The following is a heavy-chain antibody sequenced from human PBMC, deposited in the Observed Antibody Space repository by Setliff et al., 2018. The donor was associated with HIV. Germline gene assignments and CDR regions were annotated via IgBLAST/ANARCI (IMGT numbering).Heavy chain of an antibody. J-gene: IGHJ3*02. CDR2: FDPEDGET. V-gene: IGHV1-24*01. CDR1: GYTLTELS. Sequence: ASVKVSCKVSGYTLTELSMHWVRQAPGKGLEWMGGFDPEDGETIYAQKFQGRVTMTEDTSTDTAYMELSSLRSEDTAVYYCATDRILGYCSSTSCSNAIDIWGQGTMVTVS. D-gene: IGHD2-2*01. CDR3: ATDRILGYCSSTSCSNAIDI.